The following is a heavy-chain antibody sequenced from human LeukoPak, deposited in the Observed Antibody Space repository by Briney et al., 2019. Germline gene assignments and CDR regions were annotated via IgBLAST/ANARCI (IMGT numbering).Heavy chain of an antibody. CDR2: ISGSGGST. Sequence: PGGSLRLSCAASGFTFSSYAMSWVRQAPGKGLEWVSAISGSGGSTYYADSVKGRFTISRNNSKNMRYLQMNSLRAEDTAVYYCAKVDKAGFDYWGQGTLVTVSS. CDR1: GFTFSSYA. V-gene: IGHV3-23*01. CDR3: AKVDKAGFDY. J-gene: IGHJ4*02.